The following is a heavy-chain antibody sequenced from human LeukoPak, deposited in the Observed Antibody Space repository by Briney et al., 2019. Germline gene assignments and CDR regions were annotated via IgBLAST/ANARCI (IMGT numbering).Heavy chain of an antibody. J-gene: IGHJ5*02. Sequence: GGSLRLSCAASGFTFSSYAMRWVRQAPGKGLEWVSVISYDLSNKYYADSVKGRFTISSDNSKNTLYLQMNSMRAEDTAVYYCARGASIEVDDNWFDPWGEGTLVTVSS. D-gene: IGHD6-19*01. CDR3: ARGASIEVDDNWFDP. V-gene: IGHV3-30*04. CDR1: GFTFSSYA. CDR2: ISYDLSNK.